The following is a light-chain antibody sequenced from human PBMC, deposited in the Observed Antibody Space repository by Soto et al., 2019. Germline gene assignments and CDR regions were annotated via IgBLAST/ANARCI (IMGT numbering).Light chain of an antibody. CDR3: QHSINFPGT. J-gene: IGKJ1*01. CDR1: QSISNW. Sequence: DIQMTQSPSTLSASVGDRVTITCRASQSISNWLAWYQQKPGKAPKLLIYDASTLQSGVSSRFSGSGPGTEFTLTSHNLQPDDFPSYYCQHSINFPGTFGHGTTVYI. CDR2: DAS. V-gene: IGKV1-5*01.